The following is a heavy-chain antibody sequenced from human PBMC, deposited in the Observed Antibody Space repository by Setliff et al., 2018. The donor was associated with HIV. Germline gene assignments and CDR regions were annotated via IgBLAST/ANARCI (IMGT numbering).Heavy chain of an antibody. D-gene: IGHD2-21*01. V-gene: IGHV4-39*07. CDR2: IYYSGSI. Sequence: SETLSLTCTVSGGSISSSSYYWGWIRQPPGKGLEWIGSIYYSGSIYYNPSLNSRVTISVDTSKNQFSLKLSSVTAADTAVYYCASGTYCGGDCYLFDYWGQGTRVTVSS. CDR3: ASGTYCGGDCYLFDY. CDR1: GGSISSSSYY. J-gene: IGHJ4*02.